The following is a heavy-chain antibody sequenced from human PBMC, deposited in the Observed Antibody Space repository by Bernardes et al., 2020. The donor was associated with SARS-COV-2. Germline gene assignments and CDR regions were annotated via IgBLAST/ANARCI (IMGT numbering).Heavy chain of an antibody. D-gene: IGHD4-17*01. V-gene: IGHV1-3*01. CDR3: ARDAPIESQFDYGDYGDDAFDI. J-gene: IGHJ3*02. CDR2: INAGNGNT. Sequence: ASMKVSCKASGYTFTSYAMHWVRQAPGQRLEWMGWINAGNGNTKYSQKFQGRVTITRDTSASTAYMELSSLRSEDTAVYYCARDAPIESQFDYGDYGDDAFDIWGQGTMVTVSS. CDR1: GYTFTSYA.